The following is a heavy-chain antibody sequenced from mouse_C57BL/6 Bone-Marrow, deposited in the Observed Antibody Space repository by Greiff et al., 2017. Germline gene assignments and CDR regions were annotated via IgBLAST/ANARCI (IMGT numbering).Heavy chain of an antibody. D-gene: IGHD2-12*01. V-gene: IGHV1-18*01. J-gene: IGHJ2*01. CDR1: GYTFTDSN. Sequence: VQLQQSGPELVKPGASVKIPCKASGYTFTDSNMDWVKQSHGKSLEWIGDINPNNGGTIYNQKFKGKATLTVDKSSSTAYMELRSLTSEDTAVYYCARVGQKLYHFDYWGQGTTLTVSS. CDR2: INPNNGGT. CDR3: ARVGQKLYHFDY.